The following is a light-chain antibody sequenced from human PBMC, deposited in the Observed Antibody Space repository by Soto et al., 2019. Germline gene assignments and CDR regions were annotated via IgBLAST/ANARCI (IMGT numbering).Light chain of an antibody. Sequence: IVLTQSPASLCVSAGERATPSGRASQRVSSSHLACYQQKPGPAPTPLIYGASSRATGIPDRLRGSGSGTDFPLTISRLEPEHFAVYYCQQYGSFTFGGGTKVDIK. V-gene: IGKV3-20*01. CDR3: QQYGSFT. CDR1: QRVSSSH. CDR2: GAS. J-gene: IGKJ4*01.